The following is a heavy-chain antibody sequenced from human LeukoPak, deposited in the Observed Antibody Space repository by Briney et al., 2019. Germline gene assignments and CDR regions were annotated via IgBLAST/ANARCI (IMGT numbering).Heavy chain of an antibody. CDR3: ARSAFISTGIAAFDQGFDP. CDR2: TSGGGGNT. J-gene: IGHJ5*02. Sequence: PGGSLRLSCAASGFTFSSYVMSWVRQAPGKGLEWISSTSGGGGNTYYADSVKGRFTISRDNAKNSLYLQMNSLRAEDTAVYYCARSAFISTGIAAFDQGFDPWGQGTLVTVSS. CDR1: GFTFSSYV. V-gene: IGHV3-23*01. D-gene: IGHD6-25*01.